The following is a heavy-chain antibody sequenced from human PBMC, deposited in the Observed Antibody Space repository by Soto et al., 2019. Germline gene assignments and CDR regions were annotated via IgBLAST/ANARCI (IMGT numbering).Heavy chain of an antibody. Sequence: GGSLRLSCAASGFTFSSYAMSWVRQAPGKGLEWVSSVGGSGDGTYYADSVKGRFTISRDNSKNTLYLQMNSLRAEDTAVYYCAKAARDSSGYYGAVSYDYYYGMDVWGQGTTVTVSS. CDR1: GFTFSSYA. V-gene: IGHV3-23*01. D-gene: IGHD3-22*01. CDR3: AKAARDSSGYYGAVSYDYYYGMDV. J-gene: IGHJ6*02. CDR2: VGGSGDGT.